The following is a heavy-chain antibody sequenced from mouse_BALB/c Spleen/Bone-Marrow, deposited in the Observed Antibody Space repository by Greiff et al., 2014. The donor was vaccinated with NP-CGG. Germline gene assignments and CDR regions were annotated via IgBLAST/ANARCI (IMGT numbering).Heavy chain of an antibody. CDR1: GFTLSSFG. V-gene: IGHV5-17*02. Sequence: VESGGGLVQPGGSRKLSCAASGFTLSSFGMHWVRQAPEKGLEWVAYISRGSSTIYYADTVMGRFTISRYNPKNTLFLQMTSLRSEDTAMYYCARSGSSSGYFDYWGQGTTLTVSS. CDR2: ISRGSSTI. J-gene: IGHJ2*01. CDR3: ARSGSSSGYFDY. D-gene: IGHD1-1*01.